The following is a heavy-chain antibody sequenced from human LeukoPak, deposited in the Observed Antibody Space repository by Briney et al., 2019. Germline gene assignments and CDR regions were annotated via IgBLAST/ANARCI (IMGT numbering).Heavy chain of an antibody. Sequence: ASVKVSCKASGYTLTSYGISWVRQAPGQGLEWMGWISAYNGNTNYAQKLQGRVTMTTDTSTSTAYRELRSRRSDDTAVYYCARTYWVEAAGTSHWFDPWGQGTLVTVSS. CDR2: ISAYNGNT. J-gene: IGHJ5*02. V-gene: IGHV1-18*01. D-gene: IGHD6-13*01. CDR1: GYTLTSYG. CDR3: ARTYWVEAAGTSHWFDP.